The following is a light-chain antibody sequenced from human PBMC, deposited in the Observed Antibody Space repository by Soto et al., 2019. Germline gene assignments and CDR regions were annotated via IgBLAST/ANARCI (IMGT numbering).Light chain of an antibody. CDR3: SSYTTTSTLVV. J-gene: IGLJ2*01. V-gene: IGLV2-14*01. CDR2: DVS. Sequence: QSALTQPASVSGSPGQSITISCTGTSSDVGAYNYVSWYQQHPGTAPKLMIYDVSDRPSGVSNRFSGSKSGNTASLTISGLQAEDEADYYCSSYTTTSTLVVFGGGTKVTVL. CDR1: SSDVGAYNY.